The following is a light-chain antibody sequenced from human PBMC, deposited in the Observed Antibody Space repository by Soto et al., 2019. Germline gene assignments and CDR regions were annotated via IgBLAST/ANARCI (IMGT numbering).Light chain of an antibody. Sequence: IVITQSPSTLSVSPGERATLACRASQSVSSNLAWYQQKPGQAPRLLIHGTSSRATGIPDRFSGSGSGTEFTLTISSLQPDDFATYYCQHYNSYSEAFGQGTKVDIK. J-gene: IGKJ1*01. CDR2: GTS. CDR3: QHYNSYSEA. V-gene: IGKV3D-15*01. CDR1: QSVSSN.